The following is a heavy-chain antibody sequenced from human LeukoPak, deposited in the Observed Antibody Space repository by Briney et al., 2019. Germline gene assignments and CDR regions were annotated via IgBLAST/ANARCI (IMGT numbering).Heavy chain of an antibody. D-gene: IGHD3-10*01. V-gene: IGHV3-9*03. CDR1: GFTFDDYA. CDR2: ISWNSGSI. Sequence: GGSLRLSCAASGFTFDDYAMHWVRQAPGKGLEWVSGISWNSGSIGYADSVKGRFTISRDNAKNSLYLQMNSLRAEDMALYYCAKDAGDYYYYMDVWGKGTTVTVSS. CDR3: AKDAGDYYYYMDV. J-gene: IGHJ6*03.